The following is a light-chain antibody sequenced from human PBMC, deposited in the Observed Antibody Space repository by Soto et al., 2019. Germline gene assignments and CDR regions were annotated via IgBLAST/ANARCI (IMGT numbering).Light chain of an antibody. CDR1: PSINIY. CDR3: QQSYSAPWA. J-gene: IGKJ1*01. CDR2: AAS. Sequence: DIQLTQSPSSLSASVGDSVTITCRASPSINIYLNWYLQKPGKVPQLLIYAASTLQRGVPSRFRGSGSGTDFSLTISSLQPEDFANYYCQQSYSAPWAFGQGTKVEIK. V-gene: IGKV1-39*01.